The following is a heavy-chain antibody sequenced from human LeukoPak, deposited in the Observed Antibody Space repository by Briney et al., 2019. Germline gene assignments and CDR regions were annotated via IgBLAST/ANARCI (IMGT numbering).Heavy chain of an antibody. V-gene: IGHV4-59*01. D-gene: IGHD7-27*01. CDR3: ARESSWGNFDY. Sequence: PSETLSLTCTGSGGSISSYYWSWIRQPPGKGLEWIGYIYYSGSTNYNPSLKSRVTISVDTSKNQFSLKLSYVTAADTAVYFCARESSWGNFDYWGQGTLVTVSS. J-gene: IGHJ4*02. CDR2: IYYSGST. CDR1: GGSISSYY.